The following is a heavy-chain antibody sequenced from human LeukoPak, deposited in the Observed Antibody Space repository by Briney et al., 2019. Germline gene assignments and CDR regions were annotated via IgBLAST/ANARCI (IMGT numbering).Heavy chain of an antibody. D-gene: IGHD2-2*01. V-gene: IGHV4-59*11. CDR1: GGSISNHY. CDR2: IHYSGST. Sequence: SETLSLTCTVSGGSISNHYWSWLRQPPGKGLEWIGYIHYSGSTNYNPSLKSRVTISVDTSKNQFSLKLTPVTAADTAVYYCARDFGRGYCSTTSCFVPWFDPWGQGTLVTVSS. J-gene: IGHJ5*02. CDR3: ARDFGRGYCSTTSCFVPWFDP.